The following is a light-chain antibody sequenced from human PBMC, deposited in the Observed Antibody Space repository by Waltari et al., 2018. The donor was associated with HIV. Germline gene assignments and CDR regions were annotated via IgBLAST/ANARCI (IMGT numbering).Light chain of an antibody. CDR3: QSADSSRTWV. J-gene: IGLJ3*02. V-gene: IGLV3-25*03. CDR1: ALPKQY. CDR2: KDT. Sequence: SYELTQPPSVSVSPGQTARITCSGDALPKQYAYWYHQKPGQAPVLVIYKDTERPSGIPERFSGSSSGTTVTLTISGVQAEDEADYYCQSADSSRTWVFGGGTKLTVL.